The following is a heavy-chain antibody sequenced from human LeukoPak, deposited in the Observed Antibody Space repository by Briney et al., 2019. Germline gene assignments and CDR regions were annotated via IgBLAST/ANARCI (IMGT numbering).Heavy chain of an antibody. CDR2: IKQDGSEK. D-gene: IGHD2-21*02. V-gene: IGHV3-7*01. CDR3: ARGGDFDAFDI. CDR1: GFTFSSYA. Sequence: GGSLRLSCAASGFTFSSYAMSWVRQAPGKGLEWVANIKQDGSEKYYVDSVKGRFTISRDNAKNSLYLQMNSLRAEDTAVYYCARGGDFDAFDIWGQGTMVTVSS. J-gene: IGHJ3*02.